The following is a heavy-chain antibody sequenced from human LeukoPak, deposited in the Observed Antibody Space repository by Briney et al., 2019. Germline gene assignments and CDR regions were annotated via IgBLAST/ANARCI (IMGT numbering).Heavy chain of an antibody. V-gene: IGHV3-53*01. CDR2: IYSGTTT. CDR1: GFTVSNSY. D-gene: IGHD6-13*01. Sequence: PGGSLRLSCAASGFTVSNSYMSWVRQAPGKGLEWVSTIYSGTTTYYADSVKGRFTISRDNAKNSLYLQMNSLRAEDTALYYCARARYSSSWFGGFDYWGQGTLVTVSS. J-gene: IGHJ4*02. CDR3: ARARYSSSWFGGFDY.